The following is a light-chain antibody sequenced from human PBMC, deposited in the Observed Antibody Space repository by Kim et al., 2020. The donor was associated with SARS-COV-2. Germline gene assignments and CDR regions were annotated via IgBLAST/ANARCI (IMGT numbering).Light chain of an antibody. J-gene: IGLJ1*01. Sequence: RVTIPCTRSRPNIGTGYGVQRYQQFPGRPPKLLISGKITRPSGVPDRFAGSKSVTSASLVITGLQGEDEADYYCQSYDNTLSAFVFGTGTKVTVL. CDR2: GKI. CDR1: RPNIGTGYG. CDR3: QSYDNTLSAFV. V-gene: IGLV1-40*01.